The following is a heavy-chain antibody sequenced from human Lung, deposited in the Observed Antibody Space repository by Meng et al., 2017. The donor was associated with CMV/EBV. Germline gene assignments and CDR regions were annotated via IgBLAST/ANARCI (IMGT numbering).Heavy chain of an antibody. V-gene: IGHV5-51*01. D-gene: IGHD4-17*01. J-gene: IGHJ6*02. Sequence: GGSLRLSFPFSFSLFPRYWIGWVRQMPGKGLEWMGIIYLGDSDTRYSPSFQGQVIISADKSISTAYLQWSSLKASDTAMYYCARTTTPHYYYYGMDVWGQGTTVTVSS. CDR3: ARTTTPHYYYYGMDV. CDR2: IYLGDSDT. CDR1: FSLFPRYW.